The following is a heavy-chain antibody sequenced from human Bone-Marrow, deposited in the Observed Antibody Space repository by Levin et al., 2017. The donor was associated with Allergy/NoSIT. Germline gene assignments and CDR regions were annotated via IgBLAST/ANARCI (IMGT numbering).Heavy chain of an antibody. V-gene: IGHV4-30-4*01. D-gene: IGHD3-3*01. CDR3: ARGSESGYYYFDI. Sequence: SETLSLTCPVSGGSITSGDYYWSWIRQPPGKGLEWLGYIYYTGSTYYNPSLESRITISIDTSQNRFSLQLTSVTAADTAVYYCARGSESGYYYFDIWGQGTLVTVSS. CDR2: IYYTGST. J-gene: IGHJ4*02. CDR1: GGSITSGDYY.